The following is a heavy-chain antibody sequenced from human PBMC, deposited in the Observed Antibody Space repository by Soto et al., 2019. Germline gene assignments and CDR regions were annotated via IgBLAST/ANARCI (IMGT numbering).Heavy chain of an antibody. J-gene: IGHJ4*02. CDR2: ISGSGGST. CDR1: GFTFSSYA. D-gene: IGHD6-19*01. Sequence: GGSLRLSCAASGFTFSSYAMSWVRQAPGKGLEWVSAISGSGGSTYYADSVKGRFTISRDNSKNTLYLKMNSLRAEDTAVYYCAKDRRSAVAGPYFDYWGQGTMVTVSS. V-gene: IGHV3-23*01. CDR3: AKDRRSAVAGPYFDY.